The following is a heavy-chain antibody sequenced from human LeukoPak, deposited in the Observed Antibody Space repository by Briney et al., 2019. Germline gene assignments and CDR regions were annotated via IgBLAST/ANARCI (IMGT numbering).Heavy chain of an antibody. V-gene: IGHV1-69*01. J-gene: IGHJ5*02. CDR3: AREDPYYYDSSGTRNWFDP. D-gene: IGHD3-22*01. CDR1: GGTFSSYA. Sequence: SVKVPCKASGGTFSSYAISWVRQAPGQGLEWMGGIIPIFGTANYAQKFQGRVTITADESTSTAYMELSSLRSEDTAVYYCAREDPYYYDSSGTRNWFDPWGQGTLVTVSS. CDR2: IIPIFGTA.